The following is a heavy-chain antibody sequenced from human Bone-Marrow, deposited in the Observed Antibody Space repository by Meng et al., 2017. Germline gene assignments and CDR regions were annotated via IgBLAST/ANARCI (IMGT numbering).Heavy chain of an antibody. Sequence: LSLTCAASGFTFSSYEMNWVRQAPGKGLEWVAVISYDGSNKYYADSVKGRFTISRDNSKNTLYLQMNSLRAEDTAVYYCARDPPDSSGYYSDMDFDYWGQGTLVTVSS. J-gene: IGHJ4*02. CDR2: ISYDGSNK. CDR1: GFTFSSYE. V-gene: IGHV3-30*01. CDR3: ARDPPDSSGYYSDMDFDY. D-gene: IGHD3-22*01.